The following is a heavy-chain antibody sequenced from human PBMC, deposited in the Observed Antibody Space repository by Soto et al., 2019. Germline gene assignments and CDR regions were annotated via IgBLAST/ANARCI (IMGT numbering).Heavy chain of an antibody. Sequence: SVKVSCKTSGGSLSSYTIAWVRLAPGQGLEWMGRIIPLLDITNYAHKFQGRVTITADKSTNTAYMELASLRSEDTAVYYCARDPNNSTYPSPSYYYFMDVWGKGTTVTVSS. CDR2: IIPLLDIT. V-gene: IGHV1-69*04. J-gene: IGHJ6*03. CDR1: GGSLSSYT. CDR3: ARDPNNSTYPSPSYYYFMDV. D-gene: IGHD1-1*01.